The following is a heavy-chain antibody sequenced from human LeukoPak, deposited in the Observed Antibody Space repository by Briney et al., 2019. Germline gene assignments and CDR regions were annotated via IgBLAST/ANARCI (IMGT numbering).Heavy chain of an antibody. D-gene: IGHD3-22*01. CDR3: AKAYAMIVVVSKYFDY. J-gene: IGHJ4*02. CDR2: ISCSGGST. CDR1: GFTFSSYE. V-gene: IGHV3-23*01. Sequence: GRSLRLSCAASGFTFSSYEMNWVRQPPGKGLEWVSAISCSGGSTYYADSVKGRFILSRNYSKQTLYLQMNSLRAEDTAVYYCAKAYAMIVVVSKYFDYWGQGTLVTVSS.